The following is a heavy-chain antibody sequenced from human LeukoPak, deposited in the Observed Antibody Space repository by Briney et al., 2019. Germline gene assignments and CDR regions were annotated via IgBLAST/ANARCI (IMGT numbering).Heavy chain of an antibody. CDR3: ARVNYDFWSGYYYYYYYMDV. CDR1: GGSISSYY. CDR2: IYYSGST. V-gene: IGHV4-59*01. Sequence: PSETLSLTCTVSGGSISSYYWSWIRQPPGKGLEWIGYIYYSGSTNYNPSLKSRVTISVDTSKNQFSLKLSSVTAADTAVYYCARVNYDFWSGYYYYYYYMDVWGKGTTVTVSS. D-gene: IGHD3-3*01. J-gene: IGHJ6*03.